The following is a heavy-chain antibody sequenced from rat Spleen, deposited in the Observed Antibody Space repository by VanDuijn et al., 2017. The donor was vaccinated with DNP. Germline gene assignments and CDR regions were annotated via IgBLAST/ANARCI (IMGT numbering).Heavy chain of an antibody. D-gene: IGHD1-11*01. J-gene: IGHJ3*01. V-gene: IGHV5S13*01. CDR3: ARGGRSYFDY. CDR2: ISTVGDNG. Sequence: EVQLVESGGGLVQPGRSLKLSCTASGFSFRNYGMAWVRQTPTKGLEWVASISTVGDNGVYRDSVQGRFTISRDNTKNTQYLQMNSLRSEDTATYYCARGGRSYFDYWGQGTLVTVSS. CDR1: GFSFRNYG.